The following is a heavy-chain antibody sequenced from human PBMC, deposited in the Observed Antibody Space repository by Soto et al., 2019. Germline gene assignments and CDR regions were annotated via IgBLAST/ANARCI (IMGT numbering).Heavy chain of an antibody. CDR1: GFTFSSYG. V-gene: IGHV3-33*01. J-gene: IGHJ6*02. CDR3: ARDFVVGLLWFGEGMDV. D-gene: IGHD3-10*01. Sequence: QVQLVESGGGVVQPGRSLRLSCAASGFTFSSYGMHWVRQAPGKGLEWVAVIWYDGSNKYYADSVKGRFTISRDNSKNTLYLQMNSLRAEDTAVYYCARDFVVGLLWFGEGMDVWGQGTTVTVSS. CDR2: IWYDGSNK.